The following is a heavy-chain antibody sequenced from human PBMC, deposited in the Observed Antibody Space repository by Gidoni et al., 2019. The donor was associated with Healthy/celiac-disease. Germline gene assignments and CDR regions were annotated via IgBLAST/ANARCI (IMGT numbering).Heavy chain of an antibody. Sequence: EVQLVESGGGLVKPGGSLSLSCAASGFTFSSYSMNWVRQAPGKGLEWVSSISSSSSYIYYADSVKGRFTISRDNAKNSLYLQMNSLRAEDTAVYYCARVSHRIGDAFDIWGQGTMVTVSS. CDR1: GFTFSSYS. CDR3: ARVSHRIGDAFDI. J-gene: IGHJ3*02. V-gene: IGHV3-21*01. CDR2: ISSSSSYI. D-gene: IGHD2-15*01.